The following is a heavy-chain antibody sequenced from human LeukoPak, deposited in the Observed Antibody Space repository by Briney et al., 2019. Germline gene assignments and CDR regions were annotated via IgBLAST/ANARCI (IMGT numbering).Heavy chain of an antibody. V-gene: IGHV3-30*04. J-gene: IGHJ4*02. D-gene: IGHD6-13*01. CDR3: ARDWISGSAAAAHRFDY. CDR1: GFTFSSYA. CDR2: ISYDGSNK. Sequence: PGGSLRLSCAASGFTFSSYAMHWVRQAPGKGLEWVAVISYDGSNKYYADSVKGRFTISRDNSQNTLYLQMNGLRAEDTAVYYCARDWISGSAAAAHRFDYWGQGTLVTVSS.